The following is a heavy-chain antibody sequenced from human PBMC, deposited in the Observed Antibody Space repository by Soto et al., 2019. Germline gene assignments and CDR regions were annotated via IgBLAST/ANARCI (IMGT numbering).Heavy chain of an antibody. CDR1: GGSFSGYY. J-gene: IGHJ4*02. Sequence: SETLSLTCAVYGGSFSGYYWSWIRQPPGKGLEWIGEINHSGSTNYNPSLKSRVTISVDTSKNQFSLKLSSVTAADTAVYYCARGPYYDFWSGYYHQAYYFDYWGQGTLVTVS. CDR3: ARGPYYDFWSGYYHQAYYFDY. V-gene: IGHV4-34*01. D-gene: IGHD3-3*01. CDR2: INHSGST.